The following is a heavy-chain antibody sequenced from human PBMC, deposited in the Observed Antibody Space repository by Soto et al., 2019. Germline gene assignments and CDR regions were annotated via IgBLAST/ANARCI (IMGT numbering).Heavy chain of an antibody. Sequence: SATLSLTRPVSGGSLRKAGDYWRWLRPPPGKGLEWIGYIYYSGSTYYNPSLKSRVTISVDTSKNQFSLKLSSVTAADTAVYDCAGRPYDFGGGHADYWG. CDR3: AGRPYDFGGGHADY. J-gene: IGHJ4*01. D-gene: IGHD3-3*01. CDR1: GGSLRKAGDY. CDR2: IYYSGST. V-gene: IGHV4-30-4*01.